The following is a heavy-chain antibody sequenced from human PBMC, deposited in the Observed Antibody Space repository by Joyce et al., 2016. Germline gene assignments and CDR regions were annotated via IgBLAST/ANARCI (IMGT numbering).Heavy chain of an antibody. CDR3: AKILTATYSSGWFLDY. CDR2: ISYDGIYK. V-gene: IGHV3-30*18. J-gene: IGHJ4*02. CDR1: GLTLSNYG. D-gene: IGHD6-25*01. Sequence: QVQLVESGGGVVQPGRSLRLSCAASGLTLSNYGVHWVRQGPGKGLEWGSVISYDGIYKYYADSVKGRFTISRDNSKDTVFLEMNSLRTEDTAVYYCAKILTATYSSGWFLDYWGQGTLVTVSS.